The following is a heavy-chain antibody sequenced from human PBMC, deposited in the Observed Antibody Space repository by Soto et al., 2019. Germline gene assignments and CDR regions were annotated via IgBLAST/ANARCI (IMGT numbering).Heavy chain of an antibody. V-gene: IGHV1-18*01. J-gene: IGHJ4*02. CDR2: ISAYKGNT. Sequence: QVQLVQSGAEVKKPGASVKVSCKASGYTFTSYFISWVRQAPGQGLEWMGWISAYKGNTNYAQKRQXXXTXXTDTSTSTAYMELRSLRSDDTAVYYCARDDPPTHYWGQGTLVTVSS. CDR1: GYTFTSYF. CDR3: ARDDPPTHY. D-gene: IGHD4-17*01.